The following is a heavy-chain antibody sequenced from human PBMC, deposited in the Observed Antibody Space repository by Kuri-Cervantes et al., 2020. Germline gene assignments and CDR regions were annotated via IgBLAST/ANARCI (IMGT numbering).Heavy chain of an antibody. Sequence: LSLTCAASGFTFSSYAMSWVRQAPGKRLEWVSAISGSGGNTYYADSVKGRFTISRDNSKNTLYLQMNSLRAEDTAVYYCAKVVLRYFDGNDAFDIWCQETMVTVSS. CDR3: AKVVLRYFDGNDAFDI. J-gene: IGHJ3*02. D-gene: IGHD3-9*01. V-gene: IGHV3-23*01. CDR2: ISGSGGNT. CDR1: GFTFSSYA.